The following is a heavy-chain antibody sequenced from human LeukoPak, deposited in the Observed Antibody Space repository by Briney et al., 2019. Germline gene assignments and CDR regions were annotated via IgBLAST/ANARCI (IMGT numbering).Heavy chain of an antibody. CDR3: ARGEPSYDFWSGYYSSNFDY. D-gene: IGHD3-3*01. CDR2: INHSGST. CDR1: GGSFSDYY. Sequence: KPSETLSLTCAVYGGSFSDYYWSWIRQPPGKGLEWIGEINHSGSTNYNPSLKSRVTISVDTSKNQFSLKLSSVTAADTAVYYCARGEPSYDFWSGYYSSNFDYWGQGTLVTVSS. V-gene: IGHV4-34*01. J-gene: IGHJ4*02.